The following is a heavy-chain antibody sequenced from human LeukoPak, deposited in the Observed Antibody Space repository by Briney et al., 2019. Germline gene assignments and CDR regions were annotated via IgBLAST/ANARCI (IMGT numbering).Heavy chain of an antibody. CDR1: GFTFSRHW. V-gene: IGHV3-7*01. CDR2: IEQDGSEK. J-gene: IGHJ4*02. CDR3: ARDYYGDYPFYFDS. Sequence: GGSLRLSCAASGFTFSRHWMSWVRQAPGKGLEWVANIEQDGSEKYYLDSVKGRFTIFRDSAKNSMYLQMNSLRPEDTAVYYCARDYYGDYPFYFDSWGQGTLVTVSS. D-gene: IGHD4-17*01.